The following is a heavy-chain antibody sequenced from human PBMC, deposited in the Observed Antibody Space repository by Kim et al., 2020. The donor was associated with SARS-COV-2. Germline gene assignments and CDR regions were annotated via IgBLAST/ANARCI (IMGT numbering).Heavy chain of an antibody. J-gene: IGHJ5*02. CDR3: AGLWFGELFRYNWFDP. V-gene: IGHV4-59*01. D-gene: IGHD3-10*01. Sequence: SLKSRVTISVDTSKSQFSLKLSSVTAADTAVYYCAGLWFGELFRYNWFDPWGQGTLVTVSS.